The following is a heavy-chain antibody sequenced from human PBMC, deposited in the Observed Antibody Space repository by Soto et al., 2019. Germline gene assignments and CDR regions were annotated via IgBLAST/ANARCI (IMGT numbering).Heavy chain of an antibody. V-gene: IGHV3-64*02. J-gene: IGHJ4*02. CDR2: ITRDGRNT. CDR1: GFIFSNYA. D-gene: IGHD3-22*01. Sequence: GGSLRLSCAVSGFIFSNYAMHWVRQAPGKGLEYVSAITRDGRNTYYADSVKGRFIISRDNFRSTLYLQMGSLRAEDMAVYYCARVFYDTGGNYYDYWGQGKMVTVSS. CDR3: ARVFYDTGGNYYDY.